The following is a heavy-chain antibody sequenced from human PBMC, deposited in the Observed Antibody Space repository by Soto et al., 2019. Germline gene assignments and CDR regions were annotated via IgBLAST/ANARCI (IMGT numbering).Heavy chain of an antibody. D-gene: IGHD3-9*01. CDR2: IYYSGST. J-gene: IGHJ2*01. V-gene: IGHV4-39*01. CDR1: GGSISSSSYY. CDR3: ARHPTYYDILTGYYGPSYGRHFDL. Sequence: QLQLQESGPGLVKPSETLSLTCTVSGGSISSSSYYWGWIRQPPGKGLEWIGSIYYSGSTYYNPSLKSRVTISVDTPKTQFSLKLSSVTAADTDVYYCARHPTYYDILTGYYGPSYGRHFDLWGRGTLVTVSS.